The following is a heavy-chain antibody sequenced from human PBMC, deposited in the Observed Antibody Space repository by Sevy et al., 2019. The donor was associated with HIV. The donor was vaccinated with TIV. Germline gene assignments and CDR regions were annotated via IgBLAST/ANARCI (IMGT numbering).Heavy chain of an antibody. Sequence: PGGSLRLSCAASGFSLETFWIHWVRQAPGKGLEWVGRIKSNSDGGTTDYAAPPEGRFTMSRDDSENKIYLQINNLKIEDTAVYYCATAPGTGYWGQGTLVTVSS. D-gene: IGHD3-10*01. CDR3: ATAPGTGY. J-gene: IGHJ4*02. CDR2: IKSNSDGGTT. CDR1: GFSLETFW. V-gene: IGHV3-15*01.